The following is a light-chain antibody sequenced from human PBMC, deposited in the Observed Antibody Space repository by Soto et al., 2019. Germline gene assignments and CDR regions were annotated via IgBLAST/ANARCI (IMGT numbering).Light chain of an antibody. V-gene: IGLV2-14*01. J-gene: IGLJ2*01. CDR2: DVS. CDR3: SSYTSSSVV. Sequence: QSALTQPASVSGSPGQSITISCTGTSSDVGGYNYVSWYQQHPGKAPKLMIYDVSNRPSGVSNRFSGSKSGNTASLTISGLQAEDEADYYCSSYTSSSVVSGGGTKVTVL. CDR1: SSDVGGYNY.